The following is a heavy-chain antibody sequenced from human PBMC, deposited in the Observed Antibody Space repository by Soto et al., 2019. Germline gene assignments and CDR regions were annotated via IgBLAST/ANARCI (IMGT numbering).Heavy chain of an antibody. D-gene: IGHD3-10*01. CDR1: GLTFSSYA. V-gene: IGHV3-23*01. CDR3: AKDQFFFRGVIHTELDT. CDR2: IRGSGGST. J-gene: IGHJ5*02. Sequence: PGGSLRLSCAASGLTFSSYAMSWVRQAPGKGLEWVSAIRGSGGSTYYADSVKGRFTISRDNSKNTLYLQMNSLRAEDTAVYYCAKDQFFFRGVIHTELDTWGQGTLVTVSS.